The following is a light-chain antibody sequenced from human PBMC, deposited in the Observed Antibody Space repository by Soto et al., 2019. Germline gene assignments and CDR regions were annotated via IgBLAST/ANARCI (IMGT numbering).Light chain of an antibody. V-gene: IGKV1-12*01. J-gene: IGKJ2*01. CDR2: AAS. CDR3: QQDNSFPYT. CDR1: QGISSW. Sequence: DIQMTQSPSSVSASVGDRATITCRASQGISSWVAWYQQKPAKAPKLLIYAASSLQSGVPSRFSGSGSATVITLTISSLQTEDFATYYCQQDNSFPYTFGQGTKLEIK.